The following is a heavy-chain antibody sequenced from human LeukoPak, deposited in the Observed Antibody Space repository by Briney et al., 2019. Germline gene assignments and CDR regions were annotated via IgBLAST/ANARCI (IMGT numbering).Heavy chain of an antibody. Sequence: PGGSLRLSCAASGFTFSSSWMSCVRQAPGKGLEWVATINEVGSDKQYMDSVKGRLSISRDNPKNSLYLQMNSPRAEDTAVYFCARHGNWAFDFWGQGTMVTVSS. V-gene: IGHV3-7*04. D-gene: IGHD1-1*01. CDR3: ARHGNWAFDF. CDR2: INEVGSDK. CDR1: GFTFSSSW. J-gene: IGHJ3*01.